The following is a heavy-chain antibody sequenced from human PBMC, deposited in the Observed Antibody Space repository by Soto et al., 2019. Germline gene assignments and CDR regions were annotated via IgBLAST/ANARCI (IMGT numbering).Heavy chain of an antibody. CDR3: ARDGLIVVVPAAIDEYHCVDP. Sequence: SETLCLTSTVSGGSISRYYWSWIRQPAGKGLEWIGRIYTSGSTNYNPSLKSRVTMSVDTSKNQFSLKLSSVTAADTAVYYCARDGLIVVVPAAIDEYHCVDPWGQGTMVTVS. CDR2: IYTSGST. D-gene: IGHD2-2*01. V-gene: IGHV4-4*07. J-gene: IGHJ5*02. CDR1: GGSISRYY.